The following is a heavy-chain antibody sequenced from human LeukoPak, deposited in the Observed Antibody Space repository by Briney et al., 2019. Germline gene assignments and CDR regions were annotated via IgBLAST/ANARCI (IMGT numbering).Heavy chain of an antibody. V-gene: IGHV3-23*01. Sequence: PGGSLRLSCAASGFTFSNAWMSWVRQAPGKGLEWVSLISGSGGSTYYADSVKGRFTISRDNSKNTLYLQMNSLRAEDTAVYYCAEVVGATTRGYFDYWGQGTLVTVSS. D-gene: IGHD1-26*01. J-gene: IGHJ4*02. CDR3: AEVVGATTRGYFDY. CDR2: ISGSGGST. CDR1: GFTFSNAW.